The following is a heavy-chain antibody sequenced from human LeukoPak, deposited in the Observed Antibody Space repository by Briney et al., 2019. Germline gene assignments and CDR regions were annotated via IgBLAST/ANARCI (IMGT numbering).Heavy chain of an antibody. Sequence: PGGSLRLSCAASGFTFSSYELNWVRQAPGRGLEWVSKISGSGSSMYYADSVKGRFTISRDNAKNSLYLQMNSLRAGDTAVYYCARLDGYPFQGMDVWGQGTTVTVSS. CDR3: ARLDGYPFQGMDV. V-gene: IGHV3-48*03. CDR1: GFTFSSYE. D-gene: IGHD5-24*01. CDR2: ISGSGSSM. J-gene: IGHJ6*02.